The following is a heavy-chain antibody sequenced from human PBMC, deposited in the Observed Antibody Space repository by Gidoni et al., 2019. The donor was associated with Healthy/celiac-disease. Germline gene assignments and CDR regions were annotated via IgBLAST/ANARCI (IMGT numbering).Heavy chain of an antibody. Sequence: EVQLVESGGGLVQPGGSLSFSCSASGSTFSSYAMHWVRQAPGKGLEYVSAISSNGGSTYYADSVKGRFTISRDNSKNTLYLQMSSLRAEDTAVYYCVKDLLAAAGRTDYWGQGTLVTVSS. CDR3: VKDLLAAAGRTDY. J-gene: IGHJ4*02. CDR2: ISSNGGST. CDR1: GSTFSSYA. V-gene: IGHV3-64D*06. D-gene: IGHD6-13*01.